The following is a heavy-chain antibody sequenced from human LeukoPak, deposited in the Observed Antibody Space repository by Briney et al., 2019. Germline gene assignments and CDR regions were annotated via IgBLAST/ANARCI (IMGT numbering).Heavy chain of an antibody. Sequence: GGSLRLPCAASGFTFSSYAMSWVRQAPGKGLEWVSAISGSGGSTYYADSVKGRFTISRNNSKNTLYLQMNSLRAEDTAVYYCRFLEPTRLDYWGQGTLVTVSS. D-gene: IGHD3-3*01. V-gene: IGHV3-23*01. CDR2: ISGSGGST. CDR1: GFTFSSYA. J-gene: IGHJ4*02. CDR3: RFLEPTRLDY.